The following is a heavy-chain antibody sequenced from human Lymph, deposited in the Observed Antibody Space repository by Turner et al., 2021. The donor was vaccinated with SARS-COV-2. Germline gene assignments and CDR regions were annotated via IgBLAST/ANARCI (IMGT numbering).Heavy chain of an antibody. CDR3: ARHQGSTSGSDHGMNV. D-gene: IGHD5-12*01. Sequence: QVQLQESGPGLVRHLETLSLPCTVAGGSISSTSWSWIRQSPGRGLEWIGYFYKIGSIDYNPTLRSRVTISVDTSKNQLSLNLISVTAADTAVYYCARHQGSTSGSDHGMNVWGQGTAVIVSS. V-gene: IGHV4-59*08. CDR1: GGSISSTS. CDR2: FYKIGSI. J-gene: IGHJ6*02.